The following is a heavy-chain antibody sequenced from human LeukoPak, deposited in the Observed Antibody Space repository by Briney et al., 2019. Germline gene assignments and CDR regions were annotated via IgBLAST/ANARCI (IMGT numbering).Heavy chain of an antibody. V-gene: IGHV3-48*01. J-gene: IGHJ4*02. Sequence: GGSLRLSCEASGFTFNTYTMNWFRQAPGKGLEWVSYISGSSGIIDYADSVRGRFTISRDNAKDSLYLQMNSLRAEDTAVYYCTRLSADDSSGYYYYWGQGTLVTVSS. CDR2: ISGSSGII. D-gene: IGHD3-22*01. CDR3: TRLSADDSSGYYYY. CDR1: GFTFNTYT.